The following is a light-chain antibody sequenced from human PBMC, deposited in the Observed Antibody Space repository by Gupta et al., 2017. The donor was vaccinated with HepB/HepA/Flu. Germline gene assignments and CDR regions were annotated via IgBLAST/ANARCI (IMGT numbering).Light chain of an antibody. Sequence: ALPQSPLALPVTIGKPASISCSSSQRLVYKDGNTYLKWFQQRPGQSARRVIYKGSNRDSGAPDRMSGSRTYGAFGLIIIRAEAADDVVYHCSQSKECARTFGQGTKMEIK. J-gene: IGKJ2*02. CDR3: SQSKECART. CDR1: QRLVYKDGNTY. CDR2: KGS. V-gene: IGKV2-30*01.